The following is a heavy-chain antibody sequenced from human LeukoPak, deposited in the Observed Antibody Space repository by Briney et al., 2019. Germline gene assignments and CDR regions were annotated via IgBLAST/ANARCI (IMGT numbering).Heavy chain of an antibody. CDR3: ARLYSSSSGLRASDY. J-gene: IGHJ4*02. D-gene: IGHD6-6*01. CDR2: ISSSGSTI. Sequence: GGSLRLSCAASGFTFSSYEMNWVRQAPGKGLEWVSYISSSGSTIFYADSVKGRFTISRDDAKNSLYLQMNSLRAEDTAVYYCARLYSSSSGLRASDYWGQGTLVTVSS. V-gene: IGHV3-48*03. CDR1: GFTFSSYE.